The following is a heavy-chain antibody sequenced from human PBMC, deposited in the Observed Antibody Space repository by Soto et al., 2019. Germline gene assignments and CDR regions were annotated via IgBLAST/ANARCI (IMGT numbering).Heavy chain of an antibody. CDR1: GGSISSYY. J-gene: IGHJ4*02. V-gene: IGHV4-59*01. CDR3: ARGPGFLWFGESYEREYYFDY. Sequence: SETLSLTYTVSGGSISSYYWSWIRQPPWKGLKWIGYIYYSGSTNYNPSLKSRVTISVDTSKNQFSLKLSSVTAADTAVYYCARGPGFLWFGESYEREYYFDYWGQGTLVTVSS. D-gene: IGHD3-10*01. CDR2: IYYSGST.